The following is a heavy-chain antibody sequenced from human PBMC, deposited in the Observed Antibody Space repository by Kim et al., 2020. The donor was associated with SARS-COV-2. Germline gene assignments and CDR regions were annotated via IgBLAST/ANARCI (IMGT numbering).Heavy chain of an antibody. CDR3: AGHTSPLGY. V-gene: IGHV3-30-3*01. CDR1: GFTFSSYA. CDR2: ISYDGSNK. D-gene: IGHD1-1*01. J-gene: IGHJ4*02. Sequence: GGSLRLSCAASGFTFSSYAMHWVRQAPGKGLEWVAVISYDGSNKYYADSSKGRFTISRDNSKNTLYLQMNSLRAEDAAVYYCAGHTSPLGYWGQGTLVT.